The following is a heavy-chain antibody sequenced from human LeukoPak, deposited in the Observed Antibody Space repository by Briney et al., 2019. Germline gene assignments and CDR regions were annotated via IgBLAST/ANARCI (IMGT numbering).Heavy chain of an antibody. D-gene: IGHD6-13*01. J-gene: IGHJ6*02. CDR1: GFTVSSNY. Sequence: PGGSLRLSCAASGFTVSSNYMSWVRQAPGKGLEWVSVIYSGGSTYYADSVKGRFTISRDNSKNTLYLQMNSLRAEDTAVYYCARGYSSSWYRYYYYHGMDVWGQGTTVTVSS. CDR2: IYSGGST. V-gene: IGHV3-53*01. CDR3: ARGYSSSWYRYYYYHGMDV.